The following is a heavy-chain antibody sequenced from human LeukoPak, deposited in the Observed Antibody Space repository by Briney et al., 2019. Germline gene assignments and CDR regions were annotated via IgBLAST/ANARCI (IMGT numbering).Heavy chain of an antibody. CDR1: GGSFSGYY. Sequence: SETLSLTCAVYGGSFSGYYWSWIRQPPGKGLEWIGYIYYSGSTKYNPSLKSRVTISVDTSKNQFSLKLSSVTAADTAVYYCANGVRGVIIDYWGQGTLVSVSS. CDR2: IYYSGST. V-gene: IGHV4-59*01. D-gene: IGHD3-10*01. J-gene: IGHJ4*02. CDR3: ANGVRGVIIDY.